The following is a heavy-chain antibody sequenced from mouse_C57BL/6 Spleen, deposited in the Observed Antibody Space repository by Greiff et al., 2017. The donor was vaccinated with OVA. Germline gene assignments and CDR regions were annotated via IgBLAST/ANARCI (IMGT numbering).Heavy chain of an antibody. J-gene: IGHJ4*01. D-gene: IGHD1-1*01. V-gene: IGHV1-80*01. CDR2: IYPGDGDT. CDR3: ARKNYGSSYAMDY. CDR1: GYAFSSYW. Sequence: QVQLQHSGAELVKPGASVKISCKASGYAFSSYWMNWVKQRPGKGLEWIGQIYPGDGDTNYNGKFKGKATLTADKSSSTAYMQLSSLTSEDSAVYFCARKNYGSSYAMDYWGQGTSVTVSS.